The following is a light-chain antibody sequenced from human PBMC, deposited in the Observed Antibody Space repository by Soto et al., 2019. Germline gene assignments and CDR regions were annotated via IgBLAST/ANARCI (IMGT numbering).Light chain of an antibody. CDR2: DTN. Sequence: QSALTQPPSVSASPGQKATISCSGSTSNIGNNYVSCYQQPPGTAPKLLIYDTNKRPSGIPDRFSGSKSGTSATLGITGLQTGDEDDYYCGTWDSSRSAVVFGGGCQLTVL. CDR1: TSNIGNNY. V-gene: IGLV1-51*01. J-gene: IGLJ2*01. CDR3: GTWDSSRSAVV.